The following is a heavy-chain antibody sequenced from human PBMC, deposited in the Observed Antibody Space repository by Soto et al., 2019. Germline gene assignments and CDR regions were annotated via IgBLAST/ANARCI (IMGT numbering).Heavy chain of an antibody. CDR1: GYTFTSYA. V-gene: IGHV1-3*01. Sequence: ASVKVSCKATGYTFTSYAMHWVRQAPGQRLEWMGWINAGNGNTKYSQKFQGRVTITRDTSASTAYMELSSLRSEDTAVYYCARDLGPTYYDILTGLAFSNWFDPWGQGPLVTVSS. CDR2: INAGNGNT. CDR3: ARDLGPTYYDILTGLAFSNWFDP. D-gene: IGHD3-9*01. J-gene: IGHJ5*02.